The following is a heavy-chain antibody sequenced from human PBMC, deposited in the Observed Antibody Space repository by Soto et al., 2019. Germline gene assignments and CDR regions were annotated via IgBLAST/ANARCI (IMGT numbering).Heavy chain of an antibody. D-gene: IGHD3-22*01. J-gene: IGHJ4*02. V-gene: IGHV1-18*04. CDR1: GYTFTGYY. Sequence: GASVKVSCKASGYTFTGYYRHWVRQAPGQGLEWMGWISAYNGNTNYAQKLQGRVTMTTDTSTSTAYMELRSLRSDDTAVYYCARDAYDSGPLDYWGQGTLVTVSS. CDR2: ISAYNGNT. CDR3: ARDAYDSGPLDY.